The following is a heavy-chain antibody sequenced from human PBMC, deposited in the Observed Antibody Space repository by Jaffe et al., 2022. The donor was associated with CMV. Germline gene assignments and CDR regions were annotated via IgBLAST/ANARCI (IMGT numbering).Heavy chain of an antibody. CDR3: ARDVDIVVVPPKDYNWFDP. J-gene: IGHJ5*02. V-gene: IGHV1-69*09. D-gene: IGHD2-2*03. CDR2: IIPILGIA. Sequence: QVQLVQSGAEVKKPGSSVKVSCKASGGTFSSYAISWVRQAPGQGLEWMGRIIPILGIANYAQKFQGRVTITADKSTSTAYMELSSLRSEDTAVYYCARDVDIVVVPPKDYNWFDPWGQGTLVTVSS. CDR1: GGTFSSYA.